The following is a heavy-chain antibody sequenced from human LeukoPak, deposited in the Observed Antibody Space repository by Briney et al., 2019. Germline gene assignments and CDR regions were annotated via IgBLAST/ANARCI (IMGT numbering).Heavy chain of an antibody. CDR3: ARTILYPGLGFDP. CDR1: ADSLSSGGHY. J-gene: IGHJ5*02. D-gene: IGHD2-8*01. V-gene: IGHV4-31*03. Sequence: SETLSLTCTISADSLSSGGHYWAWIRLFPGKGLESIGFIHHSGRSRHNPSLKDRVAISVDTSRKQFALKLSSVTAADTAVYYCARTILYPGLGFDPWGQGTLVTVSS. CDR2: IHHSGRS.